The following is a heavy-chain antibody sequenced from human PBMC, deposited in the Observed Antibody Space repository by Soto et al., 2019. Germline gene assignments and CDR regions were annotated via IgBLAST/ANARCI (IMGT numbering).Heavy chain of an antibody. D-gene: IGHD3-22*01. J-gene: IGHJ4*02. Sequence: GGSLRLSYAASGFTFSSYAMSWVRQAPGKGLEWVSAISGSGGSTYYADSVKGRFTISRDNSKNTLYLQMNSLRAEDTAVYYCAKDLYYYDSSGYYYGNYFDYWGQGTLVTVSS. CDR1: GFTFSSYA. CDR2: ISGSGGST. V-gene: IGHV3-23*01. CDR3: AKDLYYYDSSGYYYGNYFDY.